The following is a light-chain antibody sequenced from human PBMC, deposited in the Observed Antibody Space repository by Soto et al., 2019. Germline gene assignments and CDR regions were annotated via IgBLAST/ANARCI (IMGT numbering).Light chain of an antibody. V-gene: IGLV2-8*01. Sequence: QSVLTQHPSASGSPGQSVTISCTGTTSDVGNYNFDSWYQQHPGKAPKLMIYEVGKRPSGVPDRFSGSKAGNTASLTVSGLQAEDEADYYCTSYGGNNNPVIFGVGTKLTVL. CDR3: TSYGGNNNPVI. J-gene: IGLJ2*01. CDR2: EVG. CDR1: TSDVGNYNF.